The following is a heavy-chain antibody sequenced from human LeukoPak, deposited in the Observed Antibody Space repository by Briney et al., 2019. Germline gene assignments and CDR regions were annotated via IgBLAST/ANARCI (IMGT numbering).Heavy chain of an antibody. CDR1: GFDFSTYA. CDR3: GKDISAGGMDV. Sequence: PGGSLRLSCAASGFDFSTYAMNWVRQTPGKGLEWVSGIGWNSARTGYADSVRGRFTISRDNAKNSLYLQMNSLRAEDTALYYCGKDISAGGMDVWGQGTTVTVSS. J-gene: IGHJ6*02. V-gene: IGHV3-9*01. CDR2: IGWNSART. D-gene: IGHD3-10*01.